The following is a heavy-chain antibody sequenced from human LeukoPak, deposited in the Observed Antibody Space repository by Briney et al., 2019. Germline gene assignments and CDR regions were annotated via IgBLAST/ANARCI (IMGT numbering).Heavy chain of an antibody. CDR3: ARDQGGATTFDY. J-gene: IGHJ4*02. Sequence: PGRSLRLSCAASGFTFSTYSMHWVRQAPGKGLEWLAFILYDGSNKYYADSVKSRFTVSRDNSKNTLYLQMNSLRPEDTAVYYCARDQGGATTFDYWGQGTLVTVSS. CDR1: GFTFSTYS. CDR2: ILYDGSNK. D-gene: IGHD1-26*01. V-gene: IGHV3-30-3*01.